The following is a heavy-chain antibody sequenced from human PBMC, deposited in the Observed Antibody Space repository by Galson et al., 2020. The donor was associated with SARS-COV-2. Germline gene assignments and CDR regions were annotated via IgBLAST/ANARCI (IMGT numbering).Heavy chain of an antibody. CDR1: GGSISSYY. J-gene: IGHJ6*03. V-gene: IGHV4-59*08. CDR2: IYYSGST. Sequence: SETLSLTCTVSGGSISSYYWSWIRQPPGKRLEWIGYIYYSGSTKYNPSLTSRVTMSVDTSKNQFSLRLSSVTAADTAVYYCASGKPDYQYDYYYYMDVWGKGTTVTVSS. D-gene: IGHD2-2*01. CDR3: ASGKPDYQYDYYYYMDV.